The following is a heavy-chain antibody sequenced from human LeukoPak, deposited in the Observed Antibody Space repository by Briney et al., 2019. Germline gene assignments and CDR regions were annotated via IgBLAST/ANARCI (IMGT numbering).Heavy chain of an antibody. CDR1: GFSFSNAW. Sequence: GGSLRLSCAASGFSFSNAWMSWVRQAPGKGLEWVVRIKSYSHGGTREYSAPVKGRFTISRDDSKNTLDLQMNSLRADDTAVYYCARSARLMKGVVEVTALDDWGQGTLVTVSS. CDR3: ARSARLMKGVVEVTALDD. CDR2: IKSYSHGGTR. J-gene: IGHJ4*02. D-gene: IGHD3-3*01. V-gene: IGHV3-15*01.